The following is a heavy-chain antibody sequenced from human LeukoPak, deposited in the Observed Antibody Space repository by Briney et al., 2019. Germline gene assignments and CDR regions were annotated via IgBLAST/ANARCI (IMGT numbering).Heavy chain of an antibody. Sequence: GGSLRLSCEASGFTFNNTRMNWVRQAPGKGLECVSSITPNSGGVGYAASVKGRFTISRDNARNSLYLQMNSLRAEDTAVYYCARVSYDGGDFDYWGQGTLVTVSS. CDR2: ITPNSGGV. CDR3: ARVSYDGGDFDY. D-gene: IGHD1-1*01. CDR1: GFTFNNTR. J-gene: IGHJ4*02. V-gene: IGHV3-20*04.